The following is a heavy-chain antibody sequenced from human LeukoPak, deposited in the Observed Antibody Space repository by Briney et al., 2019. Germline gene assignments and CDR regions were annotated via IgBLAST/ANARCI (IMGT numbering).Heavy chain of an antibody. V-gene: IGHV3-30*02. J-gene: IGHJ4*02. D-gene: IGHD6-19*01. CDR2: IRYDGSNE. Sequence: GGSLRLSCAASGFTFSSYGMHWVRQAPDKGLEWVSFIRYDGSNEYYADSVRGRFTISRDNSKNTLYLQMNSLRAEDTAVYYCAKDRRSGWYPEVFDYWGQGTLVTVSS. CDR3: AKDRRSGWYPEVFDY. CDR1: GFTFSSYG.